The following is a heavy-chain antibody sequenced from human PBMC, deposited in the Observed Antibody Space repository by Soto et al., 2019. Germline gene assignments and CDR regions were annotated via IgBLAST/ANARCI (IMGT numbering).Heavy chain of an antibody. Sequence: SQTLSLTCAISGDSVSSNSAAWNWIRQSPSRGLEWLGRTYYRSKWYNDYAVSVKSRITSNPDTSKNQFSLQLNSVTPEDTAVYYCAREDLRAAAVNYNWFDPWGQGTLVTVSS. CDR3: AREDLRAAAVNYNWFDP. CDR2: TYYRSKWYN. D-gene: IGHD6-13*01. J-gene: IGHJ5*02. V-gene: IGHV6-1*01. CDR1: GDSVSSNSAA.